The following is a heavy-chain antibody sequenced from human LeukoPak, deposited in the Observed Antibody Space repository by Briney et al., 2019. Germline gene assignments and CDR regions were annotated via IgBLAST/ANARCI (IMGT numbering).Heavy chain of an antibody. Sequence: ASVKVSCKASGYTFTSYYMHWVRQAPGQGLEWMGIINPSGGSTSYAQKFQGRVTMTRDTSTSTVYMELSSLRSEDTAVYYCARDRPPYYYDSSGYPREGMDVWGQGTTVTVSS. CDR1: GYTFTSYY. CDR2: INPSGGST. J-gene: IGHJ6*02. CDR3: ARDRPPYYYDSSGYPREGMDV. V-gene: IGHV1-46*01. D-gene: IGHD3-22*01.